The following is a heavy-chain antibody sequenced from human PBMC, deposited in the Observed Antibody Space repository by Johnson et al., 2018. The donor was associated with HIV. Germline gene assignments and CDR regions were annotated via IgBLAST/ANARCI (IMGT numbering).Heavy chain of an antibody. CDR1: GFTFDDYG. CDR2: VYSGGNT. V-gene: IGHV3-66*02. J-gene: IGHJ3*01. D-gene: IGHD4-23*01. CDR3: ARELKDGDYSRGAFDL. Sequence: VQLVESGGGVVRPGGSLRLSCAASGFTFDDYGMSWVRQAPGKGLEWVSIVYSGGNTYYADSVKGRFTISRDNSKNTLYLQMNSLRTEDTAVYYCARELKDGDYSRGAFDLWGQGTMVTVTS.